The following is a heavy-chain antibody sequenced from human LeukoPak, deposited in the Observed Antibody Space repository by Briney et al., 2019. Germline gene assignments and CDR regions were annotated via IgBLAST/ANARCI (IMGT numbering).Heavy chain of an antibody. Sequence: SETLSLTCTVSGGSISSYYWSWIRQPPGKGLEWIGYIYYSGSTNYNPSLKSRVTISVDTSKNQFSLKLSSVTAADTAVYYCARDLRRDGYRYFDYWGQGTPVTVSS. V-gene: IGHV4-59*01. CDR3: ARDLRRDGYRYFDY. CDR2: IYYSGST. J-gene: IGHJ4*02. D-gene: IGHD5-24*01. CDR1: GGSISSYY.